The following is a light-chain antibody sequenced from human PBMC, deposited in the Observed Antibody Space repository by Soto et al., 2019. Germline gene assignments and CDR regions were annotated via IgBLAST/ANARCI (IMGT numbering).Light chain of an antibody. Sequence: DIQMTQSPSSLSASVGDRVTITCRASQYISSYVNWYQQKPGKAPKFLIYGASDLQRGVPSCFIVTASCTDFTLTINSLQPEDFATYHCCLSYSMPHTFGPGTKLYIK. CDR2: GAS. V-gene: IGKV1-39*01. CDR3: CLSYSMPHT. J-gene: IGKJ3*01. CDR1: QYISSY.